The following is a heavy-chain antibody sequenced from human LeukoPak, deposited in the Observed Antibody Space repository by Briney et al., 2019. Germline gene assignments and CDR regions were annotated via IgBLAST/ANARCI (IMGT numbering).Heavy chain of an antibody. D-gene: IGHD6-19*01. CDR1: GFTFSTYA. Sequence: GGSLRLSCAASGFTFSTYAMTWVRQAPGKGLDWVSGITGNGGSTYYADSVKGRFTISRDNSKNTLYLQTDSLRAEDTAIYYCAKESSQWLAPYWGRGTLVTVSS. V-gene: IGHV3-23*01. CDR3: AKESSQWLAPY. CDR2: ITGNGGST. J-gene: IGHJ4*02.